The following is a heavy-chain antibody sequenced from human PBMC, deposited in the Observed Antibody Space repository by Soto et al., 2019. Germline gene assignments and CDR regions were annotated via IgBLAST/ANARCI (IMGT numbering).Heavy chain of an antibody. CDR2: IWYDGSNK. J-gene: IGHJ4*02. V-gene: IGHV3-33*01. CDR1: GFTFSSYG. Sequence: QVQLVESGGGVVQPGRSLRLSCAASGFTFSSYGMHWVRQAPGKGLEWVAAIWYDGSNKYYADSVKGRFTISRDNSKNTLYLQMNSLRAEDTAVYYCAFGGDGYNFDYWGQGTLVTVSS. CDR3: AFGGDGYNFDY. D-gene: IGHD3-10*01.